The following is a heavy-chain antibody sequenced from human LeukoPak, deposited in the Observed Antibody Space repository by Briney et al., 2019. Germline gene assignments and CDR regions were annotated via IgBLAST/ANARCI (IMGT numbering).Heavy chain of an antibody. V-gene: IGHV3-23*01. Sequence: GGSLRLSCAASGFTFSSYAMSWVRQAPGKGLEWVSAISGSGGSTYYADSVKGRFTISRDNSKNTLYLQTNSLRAEDTAVYYCAKDVEGGATPLFWFDYWGQGTLVTVSS. D-gene: IGHD1-26*01. CDR2: ISGSGGST. J-gene: IGHJ4*02. CDR3: AKDVEGGATPLFWFDY. CDR1: GFTFSSYA.